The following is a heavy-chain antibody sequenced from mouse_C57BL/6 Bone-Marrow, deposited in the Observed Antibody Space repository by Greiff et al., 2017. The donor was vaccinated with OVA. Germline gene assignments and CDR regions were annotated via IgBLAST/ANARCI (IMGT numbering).Heavy chain of an antibody. Sequence: VQLKESGPGMVKPSQSLSLTCTVTGYSITSGYDWHWIRHFPGNKLEWMGYISYSGSTNYNPSLKSRISITHDTSKNHFFLKLNSVTTEDTATYYCARANYYGSSYVGFAYWGQGTLVTVSA. CDR2: ISYSGST. CDR3: ARANYYGSSYVGFAY. J-gene: IGHJ3*01. CDR1: GYSITSGYD. D-gene: IGHD1-1*01. V-gene: IGHV3-1*01.